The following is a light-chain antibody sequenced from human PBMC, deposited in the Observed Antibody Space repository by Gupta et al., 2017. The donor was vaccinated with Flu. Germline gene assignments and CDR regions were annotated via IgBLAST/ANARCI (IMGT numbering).Light chain of an antibody. V-gene: IGLV2-23*02. CDR2: EVT. Sequence: QSALTQPASVSGSPGQSITISCTGTSSDLGTYNLVSWYQHHPDKAPKLVIYEVTMRPTGISNRFSGSKSGNTASLTISGLQAEDEAHYYCCSYSYEGTYVFGTGTKVTVL. J-gene: IGLJ1*01. CDR3: CSYSYEGTYV. CDR1: SSDLGTYNL.